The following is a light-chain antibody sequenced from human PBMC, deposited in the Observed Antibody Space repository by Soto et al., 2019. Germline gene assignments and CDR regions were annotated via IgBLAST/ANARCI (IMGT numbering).Light chain of an antibody. J-gene: IGKJ1*01. CDR2: GAS. CDR1: QSVSSN. Sequence: EIVMTQSPATLSVSPGERATLSCRASQSVSSNLAWYHQKPGQAPRLLIYGASTRVTGIPARFSDSGSGTEFTHTISSLQSEDFAVYYCHQYNNWPPGTFGQGTKVEIK. V-gene: IGKV3-15*01. CDR3: HQYNNWPPGT.